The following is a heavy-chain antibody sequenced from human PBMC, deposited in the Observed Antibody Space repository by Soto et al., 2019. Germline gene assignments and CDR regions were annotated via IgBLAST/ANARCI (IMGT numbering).Heavy chain of an antibody. Sequence: PGGSLRLSCAASGFTFSSYAMHWVRQAPGKGLEWVAVISYDGSNKYYADSVKGRFTISRDNSKNTLYLQMNSLRAEDTAVYYCARDGNYYGSGSYYKGYYYGMDVWGQGTTVTVSS. CDR1: GFTFSSYA. J-gene: IGHJ6*02. V-gene: IGHV3-30-3*01. D-gene: IGHD3-10*01. CDR3: ARDGNYYGSGSYYKGYYYGMDV. CDR2: ISYDGSNK.